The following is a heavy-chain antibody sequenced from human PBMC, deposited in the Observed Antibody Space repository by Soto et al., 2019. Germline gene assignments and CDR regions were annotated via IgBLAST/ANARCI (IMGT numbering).Heavy chain of an antibody. D-gene: IGHD3-16*01. CDR3: ARDSRYVGDNYGLDH. V-gene: IGHV3-53*01. Sequence: GSLRLSCAASGFTVSMTYMTWVRQAPGRGLEWVSVIYSAGNTYYADSVKGRFTISRDNSRNTVYLQMNSLRAEDTAIYYCARDSRYVGDNYGLDHWGQGSLVTVSS. CDR2: IYSAGNT. J-gene: IGHJ4*02. CDR1: GFTVSMTY.